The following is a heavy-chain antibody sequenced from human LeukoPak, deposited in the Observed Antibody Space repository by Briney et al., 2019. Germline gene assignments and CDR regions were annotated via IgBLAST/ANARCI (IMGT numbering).Heavy chain of an antibody. CDR3: ARDTGPSTPYYYDSSGYYYFDY. D-gene: IGHD3-22*01. Sequence: SVKVSCKASGGTFSSYAISWVRQAPGQGLEWMGRIIPILGITNYAQKFQGRVTITADKSTSTAYMELSSLRSEDTAVYYCARDTGPSTPYYYDSSGYYYFDYWGQGTLVTVSS. J-gene: IGHJ4*02. CDR2: IIPILGIT. CDR1: GGTFSSYA. V-gene: IGHV1-69*04.